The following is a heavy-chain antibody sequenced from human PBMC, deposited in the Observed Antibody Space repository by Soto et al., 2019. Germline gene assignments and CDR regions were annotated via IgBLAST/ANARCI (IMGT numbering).Heavy chain of an antibody. V-gene: IGHV3-30-3*01. J-gene: IGHJ4*02. D-gene: IGHD3-22*01. CDR2: ISYDGSNK. CDR3: ARDTRGGYYDSSGYYDHDY. Sequence: GGSLRLSCAASGFTLSSYAMHWVRQAPGKGLEWVAVISYDGSNKYYADSVKGRFTISRDNSKNTLYLQMNSLRAEDTAVYYCARDTRGGYYDSSGYYDHDYWGQGTLVTVSS. CDR1: GFTLSSYA.